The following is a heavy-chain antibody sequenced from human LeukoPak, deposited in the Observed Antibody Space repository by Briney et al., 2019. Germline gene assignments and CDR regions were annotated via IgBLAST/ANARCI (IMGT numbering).Heavy chain of an antibody. CDR3: VRDRSGSTSLDPDAFDI. CDR2: ISAYNGNT. J-gene: IGHJ3*02. V-gene: IGHV1-18*01. D-gene: IGHD2-2*01. Sequence: GASVKVSCRASGYTFTSYGISWVRQAPGQGLEWMGWISAYNGNTNYAQKLQGRVTMTTDTSTSTAYMELRSLRSDDTAVYYCVRDRSGSTSLDPDAFDIWGQGTMVTVSS. CDR1: GYTFTSYG.